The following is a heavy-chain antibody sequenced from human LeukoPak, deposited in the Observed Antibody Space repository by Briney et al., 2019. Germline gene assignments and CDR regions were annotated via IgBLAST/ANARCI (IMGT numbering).Heavy chain of an antibody. CDR2: MNPNSGNT. V-gene: IGHV1-8*01. J-gene: IGHJ5*02. D-gene: IGHD6-6*01. CDR1: GYTFITYE. CDR3: ARAQGVIAASGGDP. Sequence: ASVKVSCKASGYTFITYEINWVRQATGQGLEWMGWMNPNSGNTGYAQKFQDRVTMTRNTSISTAYMELSSLRSEDTAAYYCARAQGVIAASGGDPWGQGTLVTVSS.